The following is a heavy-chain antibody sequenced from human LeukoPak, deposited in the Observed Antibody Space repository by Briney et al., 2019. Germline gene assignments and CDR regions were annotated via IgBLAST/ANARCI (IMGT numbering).Heavy chain of an antibody. CDR1: GFTFRSYA. Sequence: GGSLRLSCAASGFTFRSYAMSWVRQAPGKGLEWVSGISGSGDSTYYADSVKGRFTISRDNSKNTLYLQMNSLRAEDTAVYYCAKGGGSLYGMDVWGQGTTVTVSS. CDR3: AKGGGSLYGMDV. J-gene: IGHJ6*02. V-gene: IGHV3-23*01. D-gene: IGHD2-15*01. CDR2: ISGSGDST.